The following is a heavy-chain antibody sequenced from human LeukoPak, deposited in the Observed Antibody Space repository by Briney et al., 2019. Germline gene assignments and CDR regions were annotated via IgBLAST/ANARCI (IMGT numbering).Heavy chain of an antibody. CDR2: ISSSGTI. Sequence: GGSLRLSCAASGFTVNTYSMNWVRQAPGKGLEWISYISSSGTIYYADSVKGRFTISRDNAQNSMFLQMNSLRADDTAVYYCARIYGGNSYYFDYWGQGTLVTVSS. CDR3: ARIYGGNSYYFDY. D-gene: IGHD4-23*01. J-gene: IGHJ4*02. V-gene: IGHV3-48*04. CDR1: GFTVNTYS.